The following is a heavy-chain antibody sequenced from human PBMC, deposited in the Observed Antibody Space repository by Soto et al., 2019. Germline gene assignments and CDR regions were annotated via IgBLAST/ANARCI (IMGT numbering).Heavy chain of an antibody. CDR1: GFSFSSYA. CDR3: AKGSIEYSASVDN. Sequence: VQLLESGGGLVQPGGSLRLSCAASGFSFSSYAMVWVRQAPGKGLEWVSVISASGGRTYFADSVKGRFTISRDNSKNVLSLEMNSLRADDTAIYFCAKGSIEYSASVDNWGQGTLVLVSS. V-gene: IGHV3-23*01. D-gene: IGHD5-12*01. J-gene: IGHJ4*02. CDR2: ISASGGRT.